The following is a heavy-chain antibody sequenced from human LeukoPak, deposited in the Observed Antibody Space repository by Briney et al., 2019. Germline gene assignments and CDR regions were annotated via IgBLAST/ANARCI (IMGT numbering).Heavy chain of an antibody. CDR3: AKDSGYSSSGLLDY. Sequence: AGGSLRLSCAASGFTFSSYAMSWVRQAPGKGLEWVSAISGSGGSTYYADSVKGRFTISRDNSKNTLYLQMNSLRAEDTAVYYCAKDSGYSSSGLLDYWGQGTLVTVSS. V-gene: IGHV3-23*01. CDR1: GFTFSSYA. D-gene: IGHD6-13*01. CDR2: ISGSGGST. J-gene: IGHJ4*02.